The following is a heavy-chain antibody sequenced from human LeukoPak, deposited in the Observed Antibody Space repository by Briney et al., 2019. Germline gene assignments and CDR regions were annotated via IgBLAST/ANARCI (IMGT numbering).Heavy chain of an antibody. J-gene: IGHJ4*02. CDR3: ARGGVGWGASFYGDARDYYFDY. Sequence: PSETLSLTCAVYGGSFSGYYWSWIRQPPGQGLEWIGEINHSGSTNYNPSLKSRVTISVDTSKNQFSLKLSSVTAADTAVYYCARGGVGWGASFYGDARDYYFDYWGQGTLVTVSS. CDR2: INHSGST. D-gene: IGHD4-17*01. CDR1: GGSFSGYY. V-gene: IGHV4-34*01.